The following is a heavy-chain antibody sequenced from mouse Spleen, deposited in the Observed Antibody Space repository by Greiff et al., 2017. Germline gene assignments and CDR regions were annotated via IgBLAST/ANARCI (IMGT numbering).Heavy chain of an antibody. V-gene: IGHV5-6*01. J-gene: IGHJ2*01. CDR1: GFTFSSYG. CDR2: ISSGGSYT. CDR3: AGGKYYFDY. Sequence: EVQVVESGGDLVKPGGSLKLSCAASGFTFSSYGMSWVRQTPDKRLEWVATISSGGSYTYYPDSVKGRFTISRDNAKNTLYLQMISLKSEDTAMYYCAGGKYYFDYWGQGTTLTVSS.